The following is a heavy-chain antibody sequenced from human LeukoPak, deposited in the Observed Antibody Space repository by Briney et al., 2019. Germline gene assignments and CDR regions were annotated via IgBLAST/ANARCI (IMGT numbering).Heavy chain of an antibody. J-gene: IGHJ1*01. CDR2: INPNSGGT. V-gene: IGHV1-2*02. D-gene: IGHD6-13*01. CDR3: ARDLDSSWTGYFQP. Sequence: ASVKVSCKASGYTFTGYYVHWVRQAPGQGLEWMGWINPNSGGTNYAQKFQGRVTMTWDTSITTAYMELSSLTSDDTAVYYCARDLDSSWTGYFQPWGQGTLVTVSS. CDR1: GYTFTGYY.